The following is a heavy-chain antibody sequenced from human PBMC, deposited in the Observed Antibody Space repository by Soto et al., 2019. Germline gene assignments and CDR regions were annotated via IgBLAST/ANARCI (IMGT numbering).Heavy chain of an antibody. CDR2: ISSNGGST. D-gene: IGHD1-26*01. CDR3: VKVGEDLRWDNWFDP. V-gene: IGHV3-64D*06. CDR1: GFTFSSYA. J-gene: IGHJ5*02. Sequence: PGGSLRLSCSASGFTFSSYAMHWVRQAPGKGLEYVSAISSNGGSTYYADSVKGRFTISRDNSKNTLYLQMSSLRAEDTAVYYCVKVGEDLRWDNWFDPWGQGTLVTVSS.